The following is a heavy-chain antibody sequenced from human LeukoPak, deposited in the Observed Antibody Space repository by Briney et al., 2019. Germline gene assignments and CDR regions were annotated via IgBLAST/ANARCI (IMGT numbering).Heavy chain of an antibody. V-gene: IGHV3-43*01. Sequence: GGSLRLSCAASGFTFDDYTMHWVRQAPGKGLEWVSLISWDGGSTYYADSVKGRFTISRDNSKNSLYLQMNSLRAEDTALYYCARVKGSGYRNSIDYWGQGTLVTVSS. J-gene: IGHJ4*02. CDR2: ISWDGGST. CDR3: ARVKGSGYRNSIDY. D-gene: IGHD3-3*01. CDR1: GFTFDDYT.